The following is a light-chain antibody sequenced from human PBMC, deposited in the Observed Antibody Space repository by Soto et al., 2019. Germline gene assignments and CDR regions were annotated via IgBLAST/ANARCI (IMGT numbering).Light chain of an antibody. CDR1: QSFRGL. V-gene: IGKV3-11*01. CDR2: DAY. J-gene: IGKJ1*01. CDR3: QQYNNWPWT. Sequence: PGERATLSCRASQSFRGLLAWYQQKPGQAPRLLIYDAYNRATGIPARFSGSGSGTDFTLTISSLEPEDFAVYYCQQYNNWPWTFGQGTKV.